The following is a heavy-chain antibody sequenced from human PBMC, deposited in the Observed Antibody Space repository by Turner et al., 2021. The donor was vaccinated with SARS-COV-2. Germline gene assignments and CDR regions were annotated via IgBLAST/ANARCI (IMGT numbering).Heavy chain of an antibody. CDR2: IRCRSGNT. D-gene: IGHD3-16*01. J-gene: IGHJ4*02. Sequence: QVQLVQSPHQLKRSGASVKVSSQTSGYTFTSNGISWLRQAPGQGLESMGWIRCRSGNTKFAQNFQGRVTLTTDTTTRTAYMERRRLRYDDTAIYYCARDRDYDLDYWGQGTLVPVS. V-gene: IGHV1-18*04. CDR3: ARDRDYDLDY. CDR1: GYTFTSNG.